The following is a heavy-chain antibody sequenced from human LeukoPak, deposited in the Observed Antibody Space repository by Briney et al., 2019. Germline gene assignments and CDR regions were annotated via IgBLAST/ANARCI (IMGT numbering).Heavy chain of an antibody. CDR2: INPNSGGT. CDR1: GYTDTSYG. V-gene: IGHV1-2*02. Sequence: GASVRASCKASGYTDTSYGIRWVRQATGQALEWMGWINPNSGGTNYAQKFQGRVTMTRDTSISTAYMELSRLRSDDTAVYYCARGEILERADYYYYMDVWGKGTTVTVSS. J-gene: IGHJ6*03. CDR3: ARGEILERADYYYYMDV. D-gene: IGHD1-1*01.